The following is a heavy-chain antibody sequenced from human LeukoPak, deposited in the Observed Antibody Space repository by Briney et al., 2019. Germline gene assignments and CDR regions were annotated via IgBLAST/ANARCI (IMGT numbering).Heavy chain of an antibody. D-gene: IGHD6-13*01. J-gene: IGHJ6*03. CDR2: IDGSGSS. CDR3: ARVVGLTGYSSSWYSGYYYYMDV. V-gene: IGHV4-38-2*02. CDR1: GYSISSGYL. Sequence: SETLSLTCTVSGYSISSGYLWGWIRQPPGKGLEWIGSIDGSGSSYYNPSLKSRVTISVDTSRNQFSLKMTSVTAADTAVYYCARVVGLTGYSSSWYSGYYYYMDVWGKGTTVTVSS.